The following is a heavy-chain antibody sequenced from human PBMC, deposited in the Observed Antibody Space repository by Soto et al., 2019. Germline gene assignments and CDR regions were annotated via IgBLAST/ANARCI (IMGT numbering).Heavy chain of an antibody. D-gene: IGHD1-26*01. CDR1: GGSFSGYY. CDR3: ASYPGRGSTGPNAFDI. CDR2: INHSGST. V-gene: IGHV4-34*01. J-gene: IGHJ3*02. Sequence: SETLSLTCAVYGGSFSGYYWSWIRQPPGKGLEWIGEINHSGSTNYNPSLKRRVTISVDTSKNQFSLKLSSVTAADTAVYYCASYPGRGSTGPNAFDIWGQGTMVTVSS.